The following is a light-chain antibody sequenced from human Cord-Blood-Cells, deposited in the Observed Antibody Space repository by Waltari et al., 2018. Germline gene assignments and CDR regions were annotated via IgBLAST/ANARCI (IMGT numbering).Light chain of an antibody. J-gene: IGLJ2*01. CDR2: DVS. CDR3: SSYTSSSTVV. CDR1: SSDVGGYNY. V-gene: IGLV2-14*01. Sequence: QSALTQPASVSGSPGQSITISCTGPSSDVGGYNYVPWYQQHPGKAPKLMIYDVSNRPSGVSNRFAASKSGTAASLTISGLQAEDEADYYCSSYTSSSTVVFGGGTKLTVL.